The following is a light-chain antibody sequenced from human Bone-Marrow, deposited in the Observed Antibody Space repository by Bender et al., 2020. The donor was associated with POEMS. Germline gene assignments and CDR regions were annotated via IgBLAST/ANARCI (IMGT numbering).Light chain of an antibody. J-gene: IGLJ2*01. CDR2: VNSDGSL. Sequence: QLALTQPPSASASLGASVKLTCTLDSRHNTYAIAWHQHQPPKGPRFLMKVNSDGSLDKGDGIPDRFSGSSSGPVRYLSISSLQSEDEADYYCQTWGFGIVVFGGGTKLTVL. CDR3: QTWGFGIVV. CDR1: SRHNTYA. V-gene: IGLV4-69*01.